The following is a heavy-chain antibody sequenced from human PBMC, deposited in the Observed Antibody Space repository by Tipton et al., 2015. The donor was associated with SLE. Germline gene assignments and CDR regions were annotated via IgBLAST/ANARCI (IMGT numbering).Heavy chain of an antibody. D-gene: IGHD6-13*01. Sequence: TLSLTCTVSGGSISSGGYYWSWIRQHPGKGLEWIGYIYYSGSTNYNPSLRSRVTLSIDTSKNQFSLKVTSVTASDTAVYYCARGGGDSSSCQDFDHWGQGTLVTVSS. CDR1: GGSISSGGYY. J-gene: IGHJ4*02. CDR2: IYYSGST. V-gene: IGHV4-61*08. CDR3: ARGGGDSSSCQDFDH.